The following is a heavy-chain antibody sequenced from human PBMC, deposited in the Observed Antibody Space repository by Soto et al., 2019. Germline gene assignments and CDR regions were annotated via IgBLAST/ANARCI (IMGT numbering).Heavy chain of an antibody. V-gene: IGHV4-30-2*01. Sequence: SETLSLTCTVSGGSISSGGYSWSWIRQPPGKGLEGIGYIYHSGNSNYHPSLKSRVTISVDTSKNQFSLILTSVTAADTAVYFCARVRAGCSRASCFLDDWGRGTLVTVSS. CDR1: GGSISSGGYS. CDR3: ARVRAGCSRASCFLDD. D-gene: IGHD2-2*01. J-gene: IGHJ4*02. CDR2: IYHSGNS.